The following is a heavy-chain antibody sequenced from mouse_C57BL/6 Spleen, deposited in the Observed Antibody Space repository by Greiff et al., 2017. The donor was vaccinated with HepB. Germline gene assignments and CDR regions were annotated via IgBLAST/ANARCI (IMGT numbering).Heavy chain of an antibody. D-gene: IGHD2-1*01. CDR1: GFSFNTYA. CDR2: IRSKSNNYAT. Sequence: GGGLVQPKGSLKLSCAASGFSFNTYAMTWVRQAPGKGLEWVARIRSKSNNYATYYADSVKDRFTISRDDSESMLYLQMNNLKTEDTAMYYCVRDYGNYAWFAYWGQGTLVTVSA. J-gene: IGHJ3*01. V-gene: IGHV10-1*01. CDR3: VRDYGNYAWFAY.